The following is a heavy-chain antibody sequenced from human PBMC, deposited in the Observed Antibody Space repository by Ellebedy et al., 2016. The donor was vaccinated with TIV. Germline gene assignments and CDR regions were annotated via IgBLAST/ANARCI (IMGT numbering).Heavy chain of an antibody. CDR1: GFTFSDYY. J-gene: IGHJ4*02. D-gene: IGHD3-22*01. V-gene: IGHV3-11*04. CDR2: ISSSGSTI. Sequence: PGGSLRLSCAASGFTFSDYYMSWIRQAPGKGLEWVSYISSSGSTIYYADSVKGRFTISRDNDKNSLYLQMNSLRAEDTAVYYCAQGGDSMIVVGWVDYWGQGTLVTVSS. CDR3: AQGGDSMIVVGWVDY.